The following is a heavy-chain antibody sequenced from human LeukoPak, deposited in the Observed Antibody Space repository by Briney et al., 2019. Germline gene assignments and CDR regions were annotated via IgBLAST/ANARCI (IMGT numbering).Heavy chain of an antibody. CDR2: IYHSGST. Sequence: PSETLSLTCAVSGYSISSGYYWGWIRQPPGKGLEWIGSIYHSGSTYYNPSLKSRGTISVDTSKNQFSLKLSSVTAADTAVYYCARPNEGYWGQGTLVTVSS. CDR3: ARPNEGY. CDR1: GYSISSGYY. J-gene: IGHJ4*02. V-gene: IGHV4-38-2*01. D-gene: IGHD2-8*01.